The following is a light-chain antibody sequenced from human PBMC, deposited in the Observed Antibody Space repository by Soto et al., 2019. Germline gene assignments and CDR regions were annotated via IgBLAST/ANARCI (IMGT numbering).Light chain of an antibody. Sequence: QSVLTQPASVSGSPGQSITISCTGTSSDVGGYNYVSWYQQHPGKAPKLIIYEVSNRPSGVSNRFSGSKSGNTASLSISGLQAEDEADYYCSSYTNTHTYVFGSGTKLTVL. CDR3: SSYTNTHTYV. J-gene: IGLJ1*01. V-gene: IGLV2-14*01. CDR1: SSDVGGYNY. CDR2: EVS.